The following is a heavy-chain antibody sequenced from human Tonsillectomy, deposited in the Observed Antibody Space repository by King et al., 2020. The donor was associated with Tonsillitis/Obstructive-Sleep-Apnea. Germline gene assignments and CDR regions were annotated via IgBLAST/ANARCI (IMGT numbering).Heavy chain of an antibody. V-gene: IGHV3-53*01. D-gene: IGHD2-2*01. CDR2: IYSGGRT. J-gene: IGHJ4*02. CDR3: ARGRGLICSSTSCYGAAFDY. CDR1: GFTVSGNY. Sequence: VQLVESGGGLIQPGGSLRLSCAASGFTVSGNYMSWVRQAPGKGLEWVSLIYSGGRTYYADSVKGRFTISRDSSKNTLYLQMNSLRADDTAVYYCARGRGLICSSTSCYGAAFDYWGQGSLVTVSS.